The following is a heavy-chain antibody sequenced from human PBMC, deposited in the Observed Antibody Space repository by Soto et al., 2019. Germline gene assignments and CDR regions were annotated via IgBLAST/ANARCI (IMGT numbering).Heavy chain of an antibody. J-gene: IGHJ4*02. V-gene: IGHV3-48*02. CDR3: AREGAIVVVPAASRSNFDY. D-gene: IGHD2-2*01. CDR2: ISSSSSTI. Sequence: EVQLVESGGGLVQPGGSLRLSCAASGFTFSSYSMNWVRQAPGKGLEWVSYISSSSSTIYYADSVKGRFTISRDNAKISLYLQMNSLRDEDTAVYYCAREGAIVVVPAASRSNFDYWGQGTLVTVSS. CDR1: GFTFSSYS.